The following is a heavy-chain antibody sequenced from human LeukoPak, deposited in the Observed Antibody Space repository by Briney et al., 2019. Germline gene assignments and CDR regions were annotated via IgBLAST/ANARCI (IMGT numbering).Heavy chain of an antibody. CDR3: ARRYCSGGHCYYFDS. CDR1: GGSISSSSHY. D-gene: IGHD2-15*01. CDR2: IYNSGST. V-gene: IGHV4-39*01. Sequence: SETLSLTCTVSGGSISSSSHYWGWIRQPPGMGLEWIGIIYNSGSTYYNPSLNSRVTVSLDTSKNQFSLTVTSVTAADTAVYYCARRYCSGGHCYYFDSWGQGTLLTVSS. J-gene: IGHJ4*02.